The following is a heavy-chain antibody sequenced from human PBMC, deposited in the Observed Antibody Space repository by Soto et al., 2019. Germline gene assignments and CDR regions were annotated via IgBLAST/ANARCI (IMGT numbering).Heavy chain of an antibody. V-gene: IGHV5-51*01. D-gene: IGHD6-13*01. CDR1: GYSFTSYW. Sequence: PRESLKISCKGSGYSFTSYWIGWVRQMPGKGLEWMGIIYPGDSDTRYSPSFQGQVTISADKSISTAYLQWSSLKASDTAMYYCARRSRGDEQLVQEYYFDYWGQGTLVTVSS. CDR2: IYPGDSDT. J-gene: IGHJ4*02. CDR3: ARRSRGDEQLVQEYYFDY.